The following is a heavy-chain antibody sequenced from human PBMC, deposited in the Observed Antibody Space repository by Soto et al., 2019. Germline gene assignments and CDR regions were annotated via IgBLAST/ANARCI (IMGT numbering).Heavy chain of an antibody. CDR1: GGSISSGGYY. J-gene: IGHJ4*02. CDR3: ARTKIFGVVILSYYFDY. D-gene: IGHD3-3*01. CDR2: IYYSGST. Sequence: QVQLQESGPGLVKPSQTLSLTCTVSGGSISSGGYYWSWIRQHPGKGLEWIGYIYYSGSTYYNPSLKSRVTISVDTSKNQFSLKLSSVTAADTAVYYCARTKIFGVVILSYYFDYWGQGTLVTVSS. V-gene: IGHV4-31*03.